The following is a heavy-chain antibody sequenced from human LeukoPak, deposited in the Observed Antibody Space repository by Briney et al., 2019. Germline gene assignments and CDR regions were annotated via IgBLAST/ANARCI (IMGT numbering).Heavy chain of an antibody. V-gene: IGHV3-30*03. CDR3: ARDPNHGGNLDY. CDR2: ISYDGSKR. J-gene: IGHJ4*02. CDR1: GFTFSSYG. D-gene: IGHD4-23*01. Sequence: GGSLRLSCAASGFTFSSYGMHWVRQAPGKGLEWVAIISYDGSKRYYADSVKGRFTISRDDSKNTLYLRMNSLRAEDTALYYCARDPNHGGNLDYWGQGTLVTVSS.